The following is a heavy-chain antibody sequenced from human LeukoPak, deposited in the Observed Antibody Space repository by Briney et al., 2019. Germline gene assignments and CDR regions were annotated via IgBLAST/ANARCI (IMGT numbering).Heavy chain of an antibody. CDR2: INPNSGGT. J-gene: IGHJ5*02. CDR1: GYTFTGYY. Sequence: GASVKVSCKASGYTFTGYYMHWVRQAPGQGLEWMGWINPNSGGTNYAQKFQGRVTMTRDTSISTAYMELSRLRSDDTAVYYCARKGGNYGGNWFDPWGQETLVTVSS. V-gene: IGHV1-2*02. CDR3: ARKGGNYGGNWFDP. D-gene: IGHD4-23*01.